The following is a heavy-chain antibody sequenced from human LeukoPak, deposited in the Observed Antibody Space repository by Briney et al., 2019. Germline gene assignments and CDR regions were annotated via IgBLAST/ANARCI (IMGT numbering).Heavy chain of an antibody. J-gene: IGHJ2*01. D-gene: IGHD6-19*01. V-gene: IGHV3-11*03. CDR3: ARAIAVSPWYFDL. Sequence: PGGSLRLSCASSGFTFSDYHMSWIRQAPGKGLEWVSYIRSSCSDINYADSVRGRFTISRDNAKNSLYLQMNSLRAEDTAVYYCARAIAVSPWYFDLWGRGTLVTVSS. CDR2: IRSSCSDI. CDR1: GFTFSDYH.